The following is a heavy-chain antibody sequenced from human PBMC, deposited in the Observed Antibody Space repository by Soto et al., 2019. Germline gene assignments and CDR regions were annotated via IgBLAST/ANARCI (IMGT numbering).Heavy chain of an antibody. CDR3: ARERSGSYYSGFDY. CDR2: IWYDGSNK. D-gene: IGHD1-26*01. Sequence: QVQLAESGGGVVQPGRSLRLSCAASGFTFSSYGMHWVRQAPGKGLEWVAVIWYDGSNKYYADSVKGRFTISRDNSKNTLYLQMNSLRAEDTAVYYCARERSGSYYSGFDYWGQGTLVTVSS. CDR1: GFTFSSYG. J-gene: IGHJ4*02. V-gene: IGHV3-33*01.